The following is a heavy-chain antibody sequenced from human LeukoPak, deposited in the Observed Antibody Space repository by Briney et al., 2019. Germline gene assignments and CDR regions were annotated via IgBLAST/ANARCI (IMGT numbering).Heavy chain of an antibody. V-gene: IGHV4-31*03. CDR1: GGSISSGGYY. Sequence: SETLSLTCTVSGGSISSGGYYWSWIRQHPGKGLEWIGYIYYSGSTYYNPSLKSRVTISVDTSKNQFSLKLSSVTAADTAVYYCARDRRKSSSWVPFDYWGQGTLVTVSS. CDR2: IYYSGST. CDR3: ARDRRKSSSWVPFDY. J-gene: IGHJ4*02. D-gene: IGHD6-13*01.